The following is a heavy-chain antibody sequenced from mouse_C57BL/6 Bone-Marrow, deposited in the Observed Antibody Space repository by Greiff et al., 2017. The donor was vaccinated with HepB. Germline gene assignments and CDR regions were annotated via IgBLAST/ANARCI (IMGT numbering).Heavy chain of an antibody. V-gene: IGHV1-59*01. CDR1: GYTFTSYW. D-gene: IGHD1-1*01. Sequence: QVQLQQPGAELVRPGTSVKLSRKASGYTFTSYWMHWVKQRPGQGLEWIGVIDPSDSYTNYNQKFKGKATLTVDTSSSTAYMQLSSLTSEDSAVYYCADYGSSYSAMDYWGQGTSVTVSS. CDR2: IDPSDSYT. J-gene: IGHJ4*01. CDR3: ADYGSSYSAMDY.